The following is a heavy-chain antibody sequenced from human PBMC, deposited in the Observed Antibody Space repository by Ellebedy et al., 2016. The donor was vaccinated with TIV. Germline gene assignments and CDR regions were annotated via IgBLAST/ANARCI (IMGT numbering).Heavy chain of an antibody. CDR3: ARGGGNYYDSSGYYYVYFDY. Sequence: SETLSLTXTVSGGSVSSGSYYWSWIRQPPGKGLEWIGYIYYSGSTNYNPSLKSRVTISVDTSKNQFSLKLSSVTAADTAVYYCARGGGNYYDSSGYYYVYFDYWGQGTLVTVSS. D-gene: IGHD3-22*01. CDR2: IYYSGST. V-gene: IGHV4-61*01. CDR1: GGSVSSGSYY. J-gene: IGHJ4*02.